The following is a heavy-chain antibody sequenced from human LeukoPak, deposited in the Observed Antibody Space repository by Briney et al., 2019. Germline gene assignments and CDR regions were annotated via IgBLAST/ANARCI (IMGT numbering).Heavy chain of an antibody. CDR3: ARVGFTIFGVVRGPMDV. J-gene: IGHJ6*03. CDR1: GGTFSSYA. Sequence: GASVKVSCKASGGTFSSYAISWVRQAPGQGLEWMGGIIPIFGTANYAQKFQGRVTITTDESTSTAYMELSSLRSEDTAVYYCARVGFTIFGVVRGPMDVWGKGTTVTVSS. D-gene: IGHD3-3*01. V-gene: IGHV1-69*05. CDR2: IIPIFGTA.